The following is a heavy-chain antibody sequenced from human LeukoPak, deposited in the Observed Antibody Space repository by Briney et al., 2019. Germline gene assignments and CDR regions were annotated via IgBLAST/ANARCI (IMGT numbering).Heavy chain of an antibody. Sequence: GASVKVSCKASGGTFSSYAISWVRQAPGQGLEWMGGIIPIFGTANYAQKFQGRVTITADESTSTAYMELSSLRSEDTAVYYCARRGCSGGSCLVDYWGQGTLVTVSS. J-gene: IGHJ4*02. V-gene: IGHV1-69*13. CDR3: ARRGCSGGSCLVDY. CDR1: GGTFSSYA. D-gene: IGHD2-15*01. CDR2: IIPIFGTA.